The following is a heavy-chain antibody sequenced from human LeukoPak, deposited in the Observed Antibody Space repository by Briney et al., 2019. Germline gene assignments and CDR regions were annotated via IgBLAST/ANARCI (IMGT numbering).Heavy chain of an antibody. CDR2: VSSSGFST. CDR3: ARDTSTRGLFDY. D-gene: IGHD3-10*01. J-gene: IGHJ4*02. Sequence: PGGSLRLSCAVSGFTFNEYVMSWVRQAPGSGLEWISAVSSSGFSTYYADSVKGRFTISRDNFKNTLYLQMNSLRAEDTAVYYCARDTSTRGLFDYWGQGTLVTVSS. CDR1: GFTFNEYV. V-gene: IGHV3-23*01.